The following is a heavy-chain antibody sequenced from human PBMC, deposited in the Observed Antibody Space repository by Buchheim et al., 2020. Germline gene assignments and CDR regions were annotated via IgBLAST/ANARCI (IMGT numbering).Heavy chain of an antibody. CDR1: GYTFTGYY. V-gene: IGHV1-2*04. CDR2: INPNSGGT. D-gene: IGHD3-10*02. J-gene: IGHJ6*02. CDR3: ARDLGSGSYFRKRHYGMDV. Sequence: QVQLVQSGAEVRKPGASVKVSCKASGYTFTGYYMHWVRQAPGQGLEWMGWINPNSGGTNYAQKFQGWVTMTRDTSISTAYMELSRLRSDDTAVYYCARDLGSGSYFRKRHYGMDVWGQGTT.